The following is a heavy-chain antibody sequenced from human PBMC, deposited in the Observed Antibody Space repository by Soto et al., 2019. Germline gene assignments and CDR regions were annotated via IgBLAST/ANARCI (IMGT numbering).Heavy chain of an antibody. J-gene: IGHJ4*02. CDR1: GYMFTNFG. CDR3: AKDNPRRIGLAGVD. V-gene: IGHV1-18*01. Sequence: ASVKVSCKASGYMFTNFGITWVRQAPGQGLEWMGWVSPYNGDTIYAQNLQGRVTMTTDASTTTVYMELGSLRSDDTAVYYCAKDNPRRIGLAGVDLGQGTQVSVSS. CDR2: VSPYNGDT. D-gene: IGHD3-3*01.